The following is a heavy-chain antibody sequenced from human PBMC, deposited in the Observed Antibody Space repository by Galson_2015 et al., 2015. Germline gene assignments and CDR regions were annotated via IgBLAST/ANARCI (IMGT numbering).Heavy chain of an antibody. CDR3: ARVRAFYDILTGYHKDVFDI. CDR1: GYTFTSYD. CDR2: MNSNSGST. Sequence: SVKVSCKASGYTFTSYDINWVRQATGQGLEWMGRMNSNSGSTGYAQKFQGRVTMTRNTFISTAYMELSSLRSEDTAVYYCARVRAFYDILTGYHKDVFDIWGQGTMVTVSS. V-gene: IGHV1-8*01. D-gene: IGHD3-9*01. J-gene: IGHJ3*02.